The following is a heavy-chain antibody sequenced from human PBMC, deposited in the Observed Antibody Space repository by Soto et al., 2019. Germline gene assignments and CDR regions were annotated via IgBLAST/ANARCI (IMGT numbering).Heavy chain of an antibody. J-gene: IGHJ5*02. V-gene: IGHV1-18*01. D-gene: IGHD3-3*01. CDR3: ARDWRGAEGFDP. CDR2: IGTHNGDT. CDR1: GYTFNNYG. Sequence: QVQLVQSGTEVKKPGASVKVSCKASGYTFNNYGFSWVRQAPGQGLEWVGWIGTHNGDTTYAQSFQGRVTMTIDTSTNTSYMEFTSLTFDDTAVYFCARDWRGAEGFDPWGQGTLVIVSS.